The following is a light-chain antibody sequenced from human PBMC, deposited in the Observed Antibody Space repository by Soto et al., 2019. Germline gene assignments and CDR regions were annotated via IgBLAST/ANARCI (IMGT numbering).Light chain of an antibody. CDR2: EVS. CDR3: CSYAGSSTFVI. J-gene: IGLJ2*01. V-gene: IGLV2-14*01. Sequence: QSALTQPASVSGAPGQSITISCTGTSSDVGDYKYVSWYQKHPGKAPKALIYEVSNRPSDVSLRFSGSKSGTTAFLTISGLQAEDEADYYCCSYAGSSTFVIFGGGTKVTVL. CDR1: SSDVGDYKY.